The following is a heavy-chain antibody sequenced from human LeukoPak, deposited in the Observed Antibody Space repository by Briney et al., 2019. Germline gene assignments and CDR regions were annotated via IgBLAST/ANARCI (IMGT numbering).Heavy chain of an antibody. V-gene: IGHV1-69*05. Sequence: SVKLSCKASGGTFTSYAISWGRQAPGQGLEWMGGSIPIFGTANYDKKFQGRVTITTDDSTSKAYMELSSLRSEDTAVYYCGVRLGELASQEGFDYWGQGTMVTVSS. CDR3: GVRLGELASQEGFDY. CDR2: SIPIFGTA. D-gene: IGHD3-16*02. CDR1: GGTFTSYA. J-gene: IGHJ4*02.